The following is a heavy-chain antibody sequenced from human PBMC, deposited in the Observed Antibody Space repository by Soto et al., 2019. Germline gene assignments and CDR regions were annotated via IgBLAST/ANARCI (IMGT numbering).Heavy chain of an antibody. CDR1: GDSVANHGAG. V-gene: IGHV6-1*01. CDR3: GRGLAVAGTGYYNMAV. J-gene: IGHJ6*02. D-gene: IGHD6-19*01. CDR2: TYYRSKWYN. Sequence: PSQTLSVRCAISGDSVANHGAGWIWIRQSPSRGLEWLGRTYYRSKWYNDYAVSVKSRITINPDTSKNQFSLQLTSVTPEDTAVYYCGRGLAVAGTGYYNMAVWGQGTTVTVSS.